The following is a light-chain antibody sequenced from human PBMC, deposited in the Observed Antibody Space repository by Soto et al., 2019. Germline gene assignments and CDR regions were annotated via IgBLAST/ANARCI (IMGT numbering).Light chain of an antibody. J-gene: IGLJ2*01. CDR3: QSYDSSLGRV. CDR1: SSNIGAGYD. V-gene: IGLV1-40*01. CDR2: GNS. Sequence: QSVLTQPPSVSGAPGQRVTISCTGSSSNIGAGYDVHWYQQLPGTAPKLLIYGNSKRPSGVPDRFSGSKSGTSASLAITGLQAEDEADYYCQSYDSSLGRVFGGGTTLTVL.